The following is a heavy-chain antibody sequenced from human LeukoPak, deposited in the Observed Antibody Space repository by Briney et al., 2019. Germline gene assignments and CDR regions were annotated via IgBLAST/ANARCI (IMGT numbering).Heavy chain of an antibody. D-gene: IGHD2-2*01. Sequence: SETLSLTCTVSGGSVSSGSYYWSWIRQPPGKGLEWIGYIYYSGSTNYNPSLKSRVTISVDTSKNQCSLKLSSVTAADTAVYYCAGTYCSSTSCCDAPYYYYGMDVWGKGTTVTVSS. CDR1: GGSVSSGSYY. CDR3: AGTYCSSTSCCDAPYYYYGMDV. J-gene: IGHJ6*04. CDR2: IYYSGST. V-gene: IGHV4-61*01.